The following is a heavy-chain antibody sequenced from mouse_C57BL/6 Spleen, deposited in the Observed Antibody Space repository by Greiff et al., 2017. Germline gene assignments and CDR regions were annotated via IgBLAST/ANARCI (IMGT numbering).Heavy chain of an antibody. V-gene: IGHV1-80*01. D-gene: IGHD2-2*01. J-gene: IGHJ2*01. Sequence: VKLVESGAELVKPGASVKISCKASGYAFSSYWMNWVKQRPGKGLEWIGQIYPGDGDTNYNGKFKGKATLTADKSSSTAYMQLSSLTSEDSAVYFCASGGYDGYYFDYWGQGTTLTVSS. CDR2: IYPGDGDT. CDR1: GYAFSSYW. CDR3: ASGGYDGYYFDY.